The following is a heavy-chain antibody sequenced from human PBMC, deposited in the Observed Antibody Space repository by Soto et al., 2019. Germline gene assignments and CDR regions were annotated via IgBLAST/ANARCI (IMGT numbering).Heavy chain of an antibody. V-gene: IGHV1-18*01. D-gene: IGHD3-22*01. CDR3: ARDGRDYYDSSGYLQTFDY. Sequence: GASVKVSCKASGYTFTSYGISWVRQAPGQGLEWMGWISAYNGNTNYAQKLQGRVTMTTDTSTSTAYMELRSLRSDDTAVYYCARDGRDYYDSSGYLQTFDYWGQGTLVTVSS. CDR1: GYTFTSYG. J-gene: IGHJ4*02. CDR2: ISAYNGNT.